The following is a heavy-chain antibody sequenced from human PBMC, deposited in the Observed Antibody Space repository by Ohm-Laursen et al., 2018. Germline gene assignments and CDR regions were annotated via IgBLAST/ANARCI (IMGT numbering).Heavy chain of an antibody. CDR3: ARKRAARPGRDYGMDV. CDR1: GYTFASYD. CDR2: MNPNSGNT. J-gene: IGHJ6*02. Sequence: SVKVSCKASGYTFASYDINWVRQATGQGLEWMGWMNPNSGNTGYAQKFRGRVTMTRNTSISTAYMELSSLRSEDTAVYYCARKRAARPGRDYGMDVWGQGTTVTVSS. D-gene: IGHD6-6*01. V-gene: IGHV1-8*01.